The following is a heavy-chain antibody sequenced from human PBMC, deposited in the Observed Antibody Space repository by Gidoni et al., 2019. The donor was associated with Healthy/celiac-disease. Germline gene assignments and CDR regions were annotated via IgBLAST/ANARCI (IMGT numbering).Heavy chain of an antibody. J-gene: IGHJ3*02. CDR3: AKHYIDSSGYRPDAFDI. CDR1: GFTFSSYP. Sequence: EVQLLESGGGLVQPGGSLRLSCAASGFTFSSYPMSWVRQAPGKGLEWVSAISGSGGSTYYADSVKGRFTISRDNSKNTLYLQMNSLRAEDTAVYYCAKHYIDSSGYRPDAFDIWGQGTMVTVSS. D-gene: IGHD3-22*01. V-gene: IGHV3-23*01. CDR2: ISGSGGST.